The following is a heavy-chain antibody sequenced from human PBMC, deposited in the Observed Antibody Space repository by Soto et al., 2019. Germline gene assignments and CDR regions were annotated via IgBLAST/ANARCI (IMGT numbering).Heavy chain of an antibody. CDR2: INAHSGGT. J-gene: IGHJ5*02. D-gene: IGHD6-6*01. CDR1: GFSFTGYY. Sequence: ASVKVSCKASGFSFTGYYIHWLRQAPGQGLEWMGWINAHSGGTEYARKFQGRVTLTRDTSIAKAYLTLTSLTSGDTALYYCAKDLTRQLAYWLDPWGQGTQVTVSS. V-gene: IGHV1-2*02. CDR3: AKDLTRQLAYWLDP.